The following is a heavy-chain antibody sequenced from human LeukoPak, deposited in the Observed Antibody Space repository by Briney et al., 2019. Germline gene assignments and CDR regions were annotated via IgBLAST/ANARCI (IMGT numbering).Heavy chain of an antibody. CDR2: IIPIFGTA. CDR1: GGTFSSYA. Sequence: ASVKVSCKASGGTFSSYAISWVRQAPGQGLAWMGGIIPIFGTANYAQKFQGRVTITADGSTSTAYMELSSLRSEDTAVYYCARDTGPYCSSTSCYALDYWGQGTLVTVSS. D-gene: IGHD2-2*01. J-gene: IGHJ4*02. V-gene: IGHV1-69*01. CDR3: ARDTGPYCSSTSCYALDY.